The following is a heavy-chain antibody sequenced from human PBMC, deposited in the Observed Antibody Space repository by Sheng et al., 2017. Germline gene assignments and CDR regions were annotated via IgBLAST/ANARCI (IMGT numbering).Heavy chain of an antibody. CDR1: GFTFSSYS. CDR2: ISSSSSYI. J-gene: IGHJ6*02. V-gene: IGHV3-21*01. D-gene: IGHD4-4*01. Sequence: EVQLVESGGGLVKPWGGPLRLSCAASGFTFSSYSMNWVRQAPGKGLEWVSSISSSSSYIYYADSVKGRFTISRDNAKNSLYLQMNSLRAEDTAVYYCARVGMRYSNYVNTYYYYGMDVWGQGTTVTVSS. CDR3: ARVGMRYSNYVNTYYYYGMDV.